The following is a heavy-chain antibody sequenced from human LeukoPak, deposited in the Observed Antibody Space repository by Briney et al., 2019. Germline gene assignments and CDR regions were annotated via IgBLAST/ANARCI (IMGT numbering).Heavy chain of an antibody. D-gene: IGHD6-13*01. J-gene: IGHJ4*02. Sequence: ASVKGSRKASGYTFTSYYMHWVRQAPGQGLEWMGIINPSGGSTSYAQKFQGRVTMTRDMSTSTVYMELSSLRSEDTAVYYCARDTYSSSWYATQPDYWGQGTLVTVSS. CDR3: ARDTYSSSWYATQPDY. CDR1: GYTFTSYY. CDR2: INPSGGST. V-gene: IGHV1-46*01.